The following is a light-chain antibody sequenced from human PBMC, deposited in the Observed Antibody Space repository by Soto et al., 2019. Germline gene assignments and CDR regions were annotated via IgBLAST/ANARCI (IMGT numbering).Light chain of an antibody. Sequence: QSVLTQPPSASGTPGQRVTISCSGSSSNIGSNTVNWYQQLPGTAPKLLIYGNNERPSGVPDRFSGSKSGTSGSLAISGLQSEDEADYYCASLDDPLNVAVFGRGTQLTVL. CDR1: SSNIGSNT. CDR3: ASLDDPLNVAV. J-gene: IGLJ7*01. V-gene: IGLV1-44*01. CDR2: GNN.